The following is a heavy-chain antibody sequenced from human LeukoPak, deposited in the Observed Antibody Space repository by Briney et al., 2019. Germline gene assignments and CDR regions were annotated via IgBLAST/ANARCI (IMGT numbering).Heavy chain of an antibody. Sequence: GGSLRLSCAASGFTFSSYWMSWVRQAPGKGLLWVANIKQDGCEKYYVDSVKGRFTISRDSAKNLLYLQMNSLRAEDTAVYYCAIGMSPRDYSSSWYWFDPWGQGTLVSVSS. D-gene: IGHD6-13*01. V-gene: IGHV3-7*01. CDR2: IKQDGCEK. CDR1: GFTFSSYW. CDR3: AIGMSPRDYSSSWYWFDP. J-gene: IGHJ5*02.